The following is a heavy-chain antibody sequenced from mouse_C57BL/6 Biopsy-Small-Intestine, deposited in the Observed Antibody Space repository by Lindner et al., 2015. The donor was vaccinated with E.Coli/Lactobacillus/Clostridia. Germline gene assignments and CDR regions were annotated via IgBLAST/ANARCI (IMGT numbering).Heavy chain of an antibody. V-gene: IGHV5-6*01. J-gene: IGHJ1*03. Sequence: VQLQESGGDLVKPGGSLKLSCAASGFTFSNYGMSWVRQTPDKRLEWVAIISSGGSYTYYPDSVKGRFTISRDSAKNTLYLQMSSLKSEDTAMYYCARQDYYGSSHWYFDVWGTGTTVTVSS. CDR3: ARQDYYGSSHWYFDV. D-gene: IGHD1-1*01. CDR1: GFTFSNYG. CDR2: ISSGGSYT.